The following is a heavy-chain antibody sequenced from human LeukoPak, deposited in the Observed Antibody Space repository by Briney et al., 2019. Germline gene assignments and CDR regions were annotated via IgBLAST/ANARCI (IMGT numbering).Heavy chain of an antibody. CDR3: AKDSPYAYYGSGSYWDY. CDR1: GFTFSIYT. CDR2: ISGSGST. J-gene: IGHJ4*02. D-gene: IGHD3-10*01. V-gene: IGHV3-23*01. Sequence: GGSLRLSCAASGFTFSIYTMSWVRQAPGKGLEWVSGISGSGSTYYADSAKGRFTISRDNSKNTLYLQINRLRAEDSAVYYCAKDSPYAYYGSGSYWDYWGQGTLVTVS.